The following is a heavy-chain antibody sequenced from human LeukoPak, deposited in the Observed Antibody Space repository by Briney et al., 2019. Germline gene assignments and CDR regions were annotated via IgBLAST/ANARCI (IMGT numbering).Heavy chain of an antibody. CDR3: VRGYYDSSDIAFDY. CDR2: INPNSDGT. D-gene: IGHD3-22*01. CDR1: GYTFTGYY. J-gene: IGHJ4*02. Sequence: ASVNVSCKASGYTFTGYYMHWVRQAPGHGLGWMGWINPNSDGTNYAQKFQGRVTMTRDTSISTAYMELSRLRSEDTAVYYCVRGYYDSSDIAFDYWGQGTLVTVSS. V-gene: IGHV1-2*02.